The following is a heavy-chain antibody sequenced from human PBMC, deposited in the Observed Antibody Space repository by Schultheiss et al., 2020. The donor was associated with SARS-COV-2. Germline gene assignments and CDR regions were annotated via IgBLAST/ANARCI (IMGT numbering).Heavy chain of an antibody. CDR2: ISSSSSYI. Sequence: GGSLRLSCAASGFTFSSYSMNWVRQAPGKGLEWVSSISSSSSYIYYADSVKGRFTISRDNAKNSLYLQMNSLRAEDTAVYYCAREVYSLAVATFYYYYYGMDVWGQGTTVTVSS. J-gene: IGHJ6*02. V-gene: IGHV3-21*01. D-gene: IGHD6-19*01. CDR1: GFTFSSYS. CDR3: AREVYSLAVATFYYYYYGMDV.